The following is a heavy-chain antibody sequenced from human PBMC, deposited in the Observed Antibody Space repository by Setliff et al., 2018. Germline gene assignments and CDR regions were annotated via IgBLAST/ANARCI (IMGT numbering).Heavy chain of an antibody. CDR1: GYIFTNYW. J-gene: IGHJ3*01. CDR2: IYPGDSDT. D-gene: IGHD2-2*01. CDR3: TRHEDRNKCTSSSCYRENDAFDV. V-gene: IGHV5-51*01. Sequence: PGASLKISCKASGYIFTNYWIGWVRQMPGKGLEWMGVIYPGDSDTRYSPSFQGQVTISADKSINTAYLQWSSLKASDTAIYYCTRHEDRNKCTSSSCYRENDAFDVWGQGAMVTASS.